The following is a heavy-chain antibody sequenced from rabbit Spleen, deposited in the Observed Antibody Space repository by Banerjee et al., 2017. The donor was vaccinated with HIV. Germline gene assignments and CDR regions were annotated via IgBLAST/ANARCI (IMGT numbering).Heavy chain of an antibody. CDR1: GFSFSSSDY. CDR2: IAGSSSGFT. J-gene: IGHJ4*01. V-gene: IGHV1S40*01. CDR3: VRDWKFYFNL. Sequence: QSLEESGGGLVQPEGSLALTCKASGFSFSSSDYICWVRQAPGKGLEWISCIAGSSSGFTYSATWAKGRFTCSKTSSTTVTLQMTSLTVADTATYFCVRDWKFYFNLWGQGTLVTVS.